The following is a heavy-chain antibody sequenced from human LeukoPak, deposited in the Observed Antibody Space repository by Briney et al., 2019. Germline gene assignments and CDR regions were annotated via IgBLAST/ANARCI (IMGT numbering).Heavy chain of an antibody. CDR1: GGSMSSYY. CDR2: IHTSGST. Sequence: KSSETLSLTCTVSGGSMSSYYWSWIRQPAGKGLDWIARIHTSGSTNYNPSLKIRVTMSVDTSKNLFSLKLNSVTAADTAVYYCARAPTFGYWFDPWGQGTLVTVSS. V-gene: IGHV4-4*07. CDR3: ARAPTFGYWFDP. J-gene: IGHJ5*02. D-gene: IGHD3-10*02.